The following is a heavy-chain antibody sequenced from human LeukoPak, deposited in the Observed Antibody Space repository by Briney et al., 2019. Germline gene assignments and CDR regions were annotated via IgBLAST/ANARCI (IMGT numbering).Heavy chain of an antibody. CDR1: VFTFDDYG. Sequence: GGSLRLSCAASVFTFDDYGMSWVRQAPGKGLEWVSAINWNGGSTGYADSVKGRFTISRDNAKNSLYLQMDSLRAEDTAFYYCAGSLGITSFPGGFDLWGRGTLVTVSS. J-gene: IGHJ2*01. CDR2: INWNGGST. D-gene: IGHD3-3*01. CDR3: AGSLGITSFPGGFDL. V-gene: IGHV3-20*04.